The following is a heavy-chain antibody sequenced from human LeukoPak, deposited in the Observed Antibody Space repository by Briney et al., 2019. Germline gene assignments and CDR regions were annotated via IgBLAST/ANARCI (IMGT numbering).Heavy chain of an antibody. CDR1: GFTFSSYW. CDR3: ARDLAGPPQEAFDI. V-gene: IGHV3-7*01. J-gene: IGHJ3*02. Sequence: GGSLRLSCAASGFTFSSYWMNWVRQAPGKGLEWVANIKKDGSERYHADSVKGRFTISRDNTKKSLYLQMNTLRAEDTAVYYCARDLAGPPQEAFDIWGQGTMVTVSS. CDR2: IKKDGSER.